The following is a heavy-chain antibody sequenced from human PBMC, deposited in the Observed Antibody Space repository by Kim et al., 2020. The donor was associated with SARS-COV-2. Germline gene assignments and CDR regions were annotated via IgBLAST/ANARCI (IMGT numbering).Heavy chain of an antibody. CDR2: IWYDGSKK. CDR1: GFIFSNYI. V-gene: IGHV3-33*01. D-gene: IGHD2-2*01. J-gene: IGHJ6*02. CDR3: AREDVVEVPELRPPYFYYGLDV. Sequence: GGSLRLSCAASGFIFSNYIIHWVRQAPGKGLEWVAVIWYDGSKKYYAETVKGRFTISRDSSKNMQYLQMDSLRADDTAVYYCAREDVVEVPELRPPYFYYGLDVWGQGTTVTVSS.